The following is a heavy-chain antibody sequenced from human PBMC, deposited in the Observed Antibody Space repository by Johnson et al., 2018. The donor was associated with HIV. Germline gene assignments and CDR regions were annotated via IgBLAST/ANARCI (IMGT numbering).Heavy chain of an antibody. CDR1: GFTFSSYA. D-gene: IGHD5/OR15-5a*01. CDR2: ISYDGSNK. Sequence: QVQLVESGGGVVQPGRSLRLSCAASGFTFSSYAMHWVRQAPGKGLEWVAVISYDGSNKYYADSVKGRFTISRDNYKNTLFLQMGSLRIEDMAVYYCAGEGGGNLVSNGAFDIWGQGTMVTVSS. J-gene: IGHJ3*02. CDR3: AGEGGGNLVSNGAFDI. V-gene: IGHV3-30*14.